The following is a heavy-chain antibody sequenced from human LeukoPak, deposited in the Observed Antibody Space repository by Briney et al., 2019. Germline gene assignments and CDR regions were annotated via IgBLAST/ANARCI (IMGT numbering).Heavy chain of an antibody. CDR1: GFTFSSYA. Sequence: PRGSLRLSCAASGFTFSSYAMSWVRQAPGKGLEWVSAISGSGGSTYYADPVKGRFTISRDNSKNTLYLQMNSLRAEDTAVYYCARGDYDFRTFDPWGQGTLVTVSS. CDR2: ISGSGGST. CDR3: ARGDYDFRTFDP. D-gene: IGHD3-3*01. V-gene: IGHV3-23*01. J-gene: IGHJ5*02.